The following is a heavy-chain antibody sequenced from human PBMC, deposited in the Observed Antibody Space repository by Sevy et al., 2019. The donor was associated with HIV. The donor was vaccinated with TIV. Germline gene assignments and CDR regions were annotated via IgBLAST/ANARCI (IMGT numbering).Heavy chain of an antibody. Sequence: GGSLRLSCAASGLSFRSYELNWVRQAPGKGLQWISYISTGGGTIFYADSVKGRFTISRVNAKNSVFLQMNSLRAEDTAVYFCATSRRDYYNYYFDYWGHGTLVTVSS. D-gene: IGHD3-22*01. CDR2: ISTGGGTI. J-gene: IGHJ4*01. CDR3: ATSRRDYYNYYFDY. V-gene: IGHV3-48*03. CDR1: GLSFRSYE.